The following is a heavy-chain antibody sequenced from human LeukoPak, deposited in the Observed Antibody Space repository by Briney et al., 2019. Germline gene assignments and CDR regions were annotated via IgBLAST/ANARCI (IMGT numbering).Heavy chain of an antibody. J-gene: IGHJ4*02. Sequence: SETLSLTCTVSGGSISSYYWNWIRQPPGKGLEWIGYIYYSGSTNYNPSLKSRVTISVDTSKNQFSLKLSSVTAADTAVYYCARMRFLEWFPALFDYWGQGTLVTVSS. CDR1: GGSISSYY. V-gene: IGHV4-59*01. D-gene: IGHD3-3*01. CDR3: ARMRFLEWFPALFDY. CDR2: IYYSGST.